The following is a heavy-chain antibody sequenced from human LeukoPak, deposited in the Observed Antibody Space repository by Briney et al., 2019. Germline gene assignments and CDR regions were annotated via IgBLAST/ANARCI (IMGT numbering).Heavy chain of an antibody. CDR1: GFTFSNYA. Sequence: PGGSLRLSCAASGFTFSNYAMSWVRQAPGKGLEWVSAISNSGDNKYYADSVKGRFTISRDNSKNTLYLQMNSLRAEDTAVYYCAKLPGRAADYWGQGTLVTVSS. V-gene: IGHV3-23*01. CDR3: AKLPGRAADY. J-gene: IGHJ4*02. CDR2: ISNSGDNK.